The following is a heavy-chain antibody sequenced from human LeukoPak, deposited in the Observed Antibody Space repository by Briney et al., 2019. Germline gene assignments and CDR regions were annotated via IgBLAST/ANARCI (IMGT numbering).Heavy chain of an antibody. CDR2: ISSSGSTI. D-gene: IGHD6-13*01. CDR3: AREGEIAAHPGYYYYYMDV. CDR1: GFTFSDYY. V-gene: IGHV3-11*01. Sequence: KTGGSLRLSCAASGFTFSDYYMSWIRQAPGKGLEWVSYISSSGSTIYYADSVKGRFTISRDNAKNSLYLQMNSLRAEDTAVYYCAREGEIAAHPGYYYYYMDVWGKGTTVTVSS. J-gene: IGHJ6*03.